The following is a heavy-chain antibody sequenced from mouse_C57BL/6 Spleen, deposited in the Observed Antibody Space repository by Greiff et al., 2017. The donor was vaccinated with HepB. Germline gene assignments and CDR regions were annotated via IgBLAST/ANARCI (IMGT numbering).Heavy chain of an antibody. J-gene: IGHJ2*01. CDR1: GFTFSSYG. D-gene: IGHD1-1*01. CDR2: ISSGGSYT. CDR3: ARGDSYYGSSYGDFDY. Sequence: EVQVVESGGDLVKPGGSLKLSCAASGFTFSSYGMSWVRQTPDKRLEWVATISSGGSYTYYPDSVKGRFTISRDNAKNTLYLQMSSLKSEDTAMYYCARGDSYYGSSYGDFDYWGQGTTLTVSS. V-gene: IGHV5-6*01.